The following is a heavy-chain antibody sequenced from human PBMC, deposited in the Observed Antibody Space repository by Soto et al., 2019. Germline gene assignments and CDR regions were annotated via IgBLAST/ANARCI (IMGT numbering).Heavy chain of an antibody. D-gene: IGHD3-3*01. V-gene: IGHV1-69*08. Sequence: QVQLVQSGAEVKKPGSSVKVSCKASGGTFSSYTISWVRQAPGQGLEWMGRIIPILGIANYAQKFQGRVTITADKSTSTAYRELSSLRSEDTAVYYCARDANYDFCSGYLHMDVWGKGTTVTVSS. J-gene: IGHJ6*03. CDR1: GGTFSSYT. CDR2: IIPILGIA. CDR3: ARDANYDFCSGYLHMDV.